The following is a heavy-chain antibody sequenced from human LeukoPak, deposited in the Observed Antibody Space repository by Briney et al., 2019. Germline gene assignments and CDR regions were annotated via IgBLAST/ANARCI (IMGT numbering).Heavy chain of an antibody. CDR3: AKEYSGYDFDY. CDR1: GFTLRSCD. V-gene: IGHV3-23*01. D-gene: IGHD5-12*01. Sequence: GGSLRLSCAASGFTLRSCDMSWVRQAPGKGPVWVPATSGSGVYSFYADSVRGRFTISRDNSQNTLYLQMDSLRAEDTALYYCAKEYSGYDFDYWGQGTLVTVSS. CDR2: TSGSGVYS. J-gene: IGHJ4*02.